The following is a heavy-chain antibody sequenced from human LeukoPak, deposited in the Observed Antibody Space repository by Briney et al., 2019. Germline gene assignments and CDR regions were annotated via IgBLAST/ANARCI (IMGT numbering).Heavy chain of an antibody. Sequence: SETLSLTCTVSGGSIVSHYWNWIRQPAGRGLEWIGRFYASGTTNTSPSLKSRVTMSVDTSKNQFSLKLTSVTAADTAVYYCARRHYGSGTYTFDYWGQGMLVTVSS. CDR2: FYASGTT. D-gene: IGHD3-10*01. CDR1: GGSIVSHY. V-gene: IGHV4-4*07. J-gene: IGHJ4*02. CDR3: ARRHYGSGTYTFDY.